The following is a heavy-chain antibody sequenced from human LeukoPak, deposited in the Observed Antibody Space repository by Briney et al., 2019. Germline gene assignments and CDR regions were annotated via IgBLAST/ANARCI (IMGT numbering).Heavy chain of an antibody. Sequence: GRSLRLSCAVAGITFDDFAMRWVRQAAGEGLGWVSGTRWDSGSIGYADSAKGRFTIARDNAKSSLYLQMNSLRAEDTALYYCAAYPDIVVVVAATDWYFELWGRGALVTVSS. CDR2: TRWDSGSI. V-gene: IGHV3-9*01. J-gene: IGHJ2*01. CDR3: AAYPDIVVVVAATDWYFEL. D-gene: IGHD2-15*01. CDR1: GITFDDFA.